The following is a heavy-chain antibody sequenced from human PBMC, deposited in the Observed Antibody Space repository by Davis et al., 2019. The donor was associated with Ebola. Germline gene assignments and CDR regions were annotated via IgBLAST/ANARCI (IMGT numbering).Heavy chain of an antibody. CDR1: GGSISSSSYY. CDR2: IYYSGST. J-gene: IGHJ4*02. D-gene: IGHD3-22*01. V-gene: IGHV4-39*01. Sequence: MPSETLSLTCTVSGGSISSSSYYWGWIRQPPGKGLEWIGSIYYSGSTYYNPSLKSRVTISVDTSKNQFSLKLSSVTAADTAVYYCARLIRAEHYDSSGYYYFDYWGQGTLVTVFS. CDR3: ARLIRAEHYDSSGYYYFDY.